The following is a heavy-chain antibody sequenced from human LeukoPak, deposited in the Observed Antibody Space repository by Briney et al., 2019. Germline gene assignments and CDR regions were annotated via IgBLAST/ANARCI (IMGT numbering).Heavy chain of an antibody. CDR2: INSYGSSK. D-gene: IGHD3-10*01. CDR3: ARDPLRFGELRVY. V-gene: IGHV3-74*01. J-gene: IGHJ4*02. Sequence: GVSLRLSCAASGFTFSSYWMQWVRPAPGKGRVWVSPINSYGSSKSYAVSVKARLTISRDNAKNTLSLQMNRLRAEDTAVYYCARDPLRFGELRVYWGQGTLVTVSS. CDR1: GFTFSSYW.